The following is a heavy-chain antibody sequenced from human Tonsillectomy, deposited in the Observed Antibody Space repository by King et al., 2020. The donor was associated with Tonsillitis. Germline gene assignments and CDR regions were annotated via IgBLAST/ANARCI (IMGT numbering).Heavy chain of an antibody. D-gene: IGHD2-2*01. V-gene: IGHV4-61*02. J-gene: IGHJ5*02. CDR2: IHISGST. Sequence: VQLQESGPGLVKPSQTLSLTCTVSGGSIRSGSYYWSWIRQPAGKGLEWIGRIHISGSTNYNPSLKSRVTMSVDTSKNQFSLNLSSVTAADTAGYYCARDVYLGYCSSSSCEYWFDPWGQGTLVTVSS. CDR1: GGSIRSGSYY. CDR3: ARDVYLGYCSSSSCEYWFDP.